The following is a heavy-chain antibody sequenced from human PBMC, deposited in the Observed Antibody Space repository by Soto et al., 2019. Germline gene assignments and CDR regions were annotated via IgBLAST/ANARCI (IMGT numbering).Heavy chain of an antibody. CDR3: ARDSAGITMVRGELYVQH. J-gene: IGHJ1*01. V-gene: IGHV3-33*01. CDR2: IWYDGSNK. CDR1: GFTFSSYG. D-gene: IGHD3-10*01. Sequence: QVQLVESGGGVVQPGRSLRLSCAASGFTFSSYGMHWVRQAPGKGLEWVAVIWYDGSNKYYADSVKGRFTISRDNSKNTLYLQMNRLRAEDTAVYYCARDSAGITMVRGELYVQHWGQGTLVTVSS.